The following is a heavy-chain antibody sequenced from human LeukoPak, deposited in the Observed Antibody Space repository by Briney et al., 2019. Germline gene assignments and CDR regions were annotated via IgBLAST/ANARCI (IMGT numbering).Heavy chain of an antibody. CDR1: GFTFSSFA. V-gene: IGHV3-23*01. Sequence: PGGSLRLSCAASGFTFSSFAMSWVRQAPGKGLEWVSAISGNGGSTYYADSVKGRFTISRDNSKNTLYLQMNSLRAEDTAVYYCARFYGDSIVVVVAATSWDAFDIWGQGTMVTVSS. D-gene: IGHD2-15*01. J-gene: IGHJ3*02. CDR2: ISGNGGST. CDR3: ARFYGDSIVVVVAATSWDAFDI.